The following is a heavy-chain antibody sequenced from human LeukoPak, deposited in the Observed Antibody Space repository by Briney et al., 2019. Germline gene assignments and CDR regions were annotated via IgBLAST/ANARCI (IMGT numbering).Heavy chain of an antibody. CDR2: INSDGSST. D-gene: IGHD3-16*01. V-gene: IGHV3-74*01. CDR3: ARGGANRFDY. Sequence: PGGSLRLSCAASGFTFSDYWMHWVRQAPGKGLVWVSRINSDGSSTSYADSVKGRFAISRDNAKNSLYLQMNSLRGEDTAVYYCARGGANRFDYWGQGTLVTVSS. J-gene: IGHJ4*02. CDR1: GFTFSDYW.